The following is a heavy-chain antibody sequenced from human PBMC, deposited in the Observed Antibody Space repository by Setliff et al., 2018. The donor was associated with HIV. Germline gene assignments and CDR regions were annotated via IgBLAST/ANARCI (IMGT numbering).Heavy chain of an antibody. CDR2: IIPLFNTS. V-gene: IGHV1-69*13. CDR3: ARDRFCSRGSCYEPNWFDP. D-gene: IGHD2-15*01. Sequence: SVKVSCKASGGNFSTYGISWVRQAPGQGLEWMGGIIPLFNTSNYARKLQGRVTITADESTSTAYMELSSLRSEDSAVYYCARDRFCSRGSCYEPNWFDPWGQGTLVTVSS. J-gene: IGHJ5*02. CDR1: GGNFSTYG.